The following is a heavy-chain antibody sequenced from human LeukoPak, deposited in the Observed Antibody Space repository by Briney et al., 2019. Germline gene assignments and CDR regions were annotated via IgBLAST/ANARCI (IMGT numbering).Heavy chain of an antibody. CDR1: GYTFTSYD. Sequence: GASVRVSCKASGYTFTSYDISWVRQAPGQGLEWMGWISAYNGNTNYAQKLQGRVTMTTDTSTSTAYMELRSLRSDDTAVYYCARDGGYSSGWYRKSYTLRNDYWGQGTLVTVSS. J-gene: IGHJ4*02. D-gene: IGHD6-19*01. CDR3: ARDGGYSSGWYRKSYTLRNDY. CDR2: ISAYNGNT. V-gene: IGHV1-18*01.